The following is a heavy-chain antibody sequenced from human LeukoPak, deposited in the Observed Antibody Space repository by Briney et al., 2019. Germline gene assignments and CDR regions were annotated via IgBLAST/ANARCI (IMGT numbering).Heavy chain of an antibody. J-gene: IGHJ4*02. D-gene: IGHD6-19*01. V-gene: IGHV3-53*01. CDR1: GFTFSSYA. Sequence: SGGSLRLSCAASGFTFSSYAMSWVRQAPGKGLEWVSVIYSGGSTYYADSVKGRFTISRDNSKNTLYLQMNSLRAEDTAVYYCARGYSSGWYRYFDYWGQGTLVTVSS. CDR2: IYSGGST. CDR3: ARGYSSGWYRYFDY.